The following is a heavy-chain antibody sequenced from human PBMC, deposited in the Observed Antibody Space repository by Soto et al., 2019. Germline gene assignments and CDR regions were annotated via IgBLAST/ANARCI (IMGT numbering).Heavy chain of an antibody. CDR3: AKGVGYSDGAFLH. Sequence: DVQLVESGGGLVQPGRSLRLSCAASGFTFDDYAMHWVRQAPGKGLEWVSGISWNSGSIGYADSVKGRFTISRDNAKNSLYLQMNSLRAEDTALYYCAKGVGYSDGAFLHWGQGTLVTVSS. D-gene: IGHD5-18*01. CDR2: ISWNSGSI. J-gene: IGHJ1*01. V-gene: IGHV3-9*01. CDR1: GFTFDDYA.